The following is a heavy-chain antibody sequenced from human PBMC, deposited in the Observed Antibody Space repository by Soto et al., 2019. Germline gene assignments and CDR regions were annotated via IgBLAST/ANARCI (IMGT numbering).Heavy chain of an antibody. D-gene: IGHD6-13*01. Sequence: QLRLQESGSGLVKSSETLSLTCTISGGSVRSSSYYWGWIRQPPGKGLEWIASIYYSGRTHNNPAIKSRVTMSIDTYTNQFSLKMNSVTAADTAVYYCARHEGGAAADRPLDYWGQGTLVTVSS. CDR1: GGSVRSSSYY. CDR2: IYYSGRT. J-gene: IGHJ4*02. V-gene: IGHV4-39*01. CDR3: ARHEGGAAADRPLDY.